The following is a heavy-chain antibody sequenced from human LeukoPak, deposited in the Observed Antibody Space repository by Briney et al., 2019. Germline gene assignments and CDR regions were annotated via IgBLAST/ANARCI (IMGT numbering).Heavy chain of an antibody. V-gene: IGHV4-59*06. Sequence: SETLSLTCTVSGGSIRSYYWSWIRQHPGKGLEWIGYIYYSGSTYYNPSLKSRVIISVDTSKNQFSLNLTPVTAADTAVYYCARSYCSSTSCYLYYFDYWGQGTLVTVSS. D-gene: IGHD2-2*01. CDR2: IYYSGST. CDR3: ARSYCSSTSCYLYYFDY. J-gene: IGHJ4*02. CDR1: GGSIRSYY.